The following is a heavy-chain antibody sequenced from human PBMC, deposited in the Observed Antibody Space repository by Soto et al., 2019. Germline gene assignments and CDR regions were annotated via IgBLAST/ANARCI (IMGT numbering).Heavy chain of an antibody. Sequence: TLSLTCTVSGGSISSGGYYWSWIRQHPGKGLEWIGYIYYSGSTYYNPSLKSRVTISVDTSKNQFSLKLSSVTAADAAVYYCERDSGSYSLFDYWGQGTLVTVSS. D-gene: IGHD1-26*01. CDR1: GGSISSGGYY. V-gene: IGHV4-31*03. J-gene: IGHJ4*02. CDR3: ERDSGSYSLFDY. CDR2: IYYSGST.